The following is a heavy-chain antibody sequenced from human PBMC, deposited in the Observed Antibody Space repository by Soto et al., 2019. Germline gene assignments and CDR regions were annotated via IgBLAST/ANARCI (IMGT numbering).Heavy chain of an antibody. V-gene: IGHV4-59*01. Sequence: SETLSLTCTVSGGSISGYCWSWIRQSPGKGLEWIAYIYYSGSTNYNPSLKSRVTISVDTSKNQFSLRLTSVTAADTAVYYCERNSSGYSPFDNWGQGTLVTVSS. CDR3: ERNSSGYSPFDN. CDR2: IYYSGST. CDR1: GGSISGYC. D-gene: IGHD3-22*01. J-gene: IGHJ4*02.